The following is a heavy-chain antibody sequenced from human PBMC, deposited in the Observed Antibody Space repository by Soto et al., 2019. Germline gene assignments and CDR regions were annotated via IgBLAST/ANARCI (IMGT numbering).Heavy chain of an antibody. CDR3: ASVRPGRGAEHADN. CDR2: IYDSGST. J-gene: IGHJ4*02. CDR1: GGSISGYY. Sequence: PSETLSLTCTVSGGSISGYYWSWIRQPPGKGLEWIGYIYDSGSTNYNPSLESRLTISVDASQNQDSLKLSSVTAADTAVYFCASVRPGRGAEHADNWVQETLVTVIS. D-gene: IGHD2-15*01. V-gene: IGHV4-59*01.